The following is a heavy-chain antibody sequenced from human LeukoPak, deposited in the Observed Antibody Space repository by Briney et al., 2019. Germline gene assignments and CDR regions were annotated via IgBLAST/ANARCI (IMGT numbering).Heavy chain of an antibody. CDR3: AKGDVDSPMNFYH. CDR1: GFMFDDYT. V-gene: IGHV3-43*01. D-gene: IGHD5-18*01. CDR2: INWDGGST. Sequence: GGSLRLSCAASGFMFDDYTMHWVRQAPGKGLEWVSLINWDGGSTYYAGSVKGRFTISRDNSKNSLHLQMNSLRTEDTALYYCAKGDVDSPMNFYHWGQGTLVTVSS. J-gene: IGHJ4*02.